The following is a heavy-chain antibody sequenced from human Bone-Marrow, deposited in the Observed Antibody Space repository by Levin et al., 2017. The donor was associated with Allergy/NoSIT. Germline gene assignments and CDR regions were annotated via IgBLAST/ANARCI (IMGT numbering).Heavy chain of an antibody. D-gene: IGHD2-15*01. Sequence: GGSLRFSCAASGFTVSNNYMRWVRQAPGKGLEWVSLIYSGGTTYYADSVKGRFTISRDNSKNTVYLQMNSLRAEDTAVYYCARNRHCIGGRCYSVWGQGTLVTVSS. V-gene: IGHV3-53*01. CDR1: GFTVSNNY. CDR3: ARNRHCIGGRCYSV. J-gene: IGHJ4*02. CDR2: IYSGGTT.